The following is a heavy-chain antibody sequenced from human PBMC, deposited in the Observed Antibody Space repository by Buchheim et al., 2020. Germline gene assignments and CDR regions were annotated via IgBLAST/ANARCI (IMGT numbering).Heavy chain of an antibody. CDR1: GFTFSSYS. CDR3: ARMVGYCSSTSYYTSYYYGMDV. V-gene: IGHV3-48*01. CDR2: ISSSSSTI. D-gene: IGHD2-2*02. J-gene: IGHJ6*02. Sequence: EVQLVESGGGLVQPGGSLRLSCAASGFTFSSYSMNWVRQAPGKGLEWVSYISSSSSTIYYADSVKGRFTISRDNAKNSLYLQMNSLRAEDTAVYYCARMVGYCSSTSYYTSYYYGMDVWGRGTT.